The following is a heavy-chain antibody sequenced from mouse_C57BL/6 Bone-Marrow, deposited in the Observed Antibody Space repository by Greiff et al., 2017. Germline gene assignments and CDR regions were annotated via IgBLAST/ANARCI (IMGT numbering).Heavy chain of an antibody. Sequence: QVQLQQPGAELVKPGASVKISCKASGYTFTSYWITWVKQRPGQGLEWIGDICPGSGSTNYNEKFKGKATLTVDTSSSTAYMQLSSLTSEDSAVYYCARDYYGSSCWYFDVWGTGTTVTVSS. CDR1: GYTFTSYW. D-gene: IGHD1-1*01. J-gene: IGHJ1*03. CDR3: ARDYYGSSCWYFDV. V-gene: IGHV1-55*01. CDR2: ICPGSGST.